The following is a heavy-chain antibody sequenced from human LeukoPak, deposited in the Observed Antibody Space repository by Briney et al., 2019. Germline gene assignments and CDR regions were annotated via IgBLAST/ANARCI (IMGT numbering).Heavy chain of an antibody. V-gene: IGHV3-48*03. D-gene: IGHD3-3*01. CDR1: GFTFSSSE. J-gene: IGHJ4*02. Sequence: PGGSLRLSCVASGFTFSSSEMNWVRQAPGKGLEWLSYTSSSGTVKYYRDSVKGRFTISRDNAKNSLYLEMNSLRVEDTAVYYCARVGRVTISGVSLTDFDYWGQGTLVTVSS. CDR2: TSSSGTVK. CDR3: ARVGRVTISGVSLTDFDY.